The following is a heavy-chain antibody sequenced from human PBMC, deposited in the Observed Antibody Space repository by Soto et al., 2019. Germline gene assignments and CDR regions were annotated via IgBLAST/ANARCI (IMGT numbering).Heavy chain of an antibody. D-gene: IGHD2-2*01. V-gene: IGHV1-69*13. CDR3: ASIGCSSTSCYAGSYYYYYYGMDV. CDR1: GGTFSSYA. J-gene: IGHJ6*02. CDR2: IIPIFGTA. Sequence: ASVKVSCKASGGTFSSYAISWVRQAPGQGLEWMGGIIPIFGTANYAQKFQGRVTITADESTSTAYMELSSLRSEDTAVYYCASIGCSSTSCYAGSYYYYYYGMDVWGQGTTVTVSS.